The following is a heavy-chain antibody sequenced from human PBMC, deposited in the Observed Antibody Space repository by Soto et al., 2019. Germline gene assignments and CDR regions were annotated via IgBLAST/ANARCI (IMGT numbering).Heavy chain of an antibody. CDR2: ISDDGYTI. CDR1: GFTFSDFY. CDR3: AKPLSPFSSSHIDY. Sequence: LRLSCATSGFTFSDFYMSWVRQAPGKGPEWVSYISDDGYTIYYADSVKGRFTISRDNAKNSLDLQMSNLRAEDTAVYYCAKPLSPFSSSHIDYWAQGTLVTVSS. V-gene: IGHV3-11*01. D-gene: IGHD6-19*01. J-gene: IGHJ4*02.